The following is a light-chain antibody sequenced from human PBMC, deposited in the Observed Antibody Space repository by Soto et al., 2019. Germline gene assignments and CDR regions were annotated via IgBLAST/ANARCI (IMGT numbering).Light chain of an antibody. V-gene: IGKV3-15*01. Sequence: SPSALSVKTGERATLSCRASQSVSRNLAWYQQKPGQAPRLLIYGASTRATGIPARFSGSGSGTEVTRTINSLQSEEDAAEYYQQRSGCLLFTFGPGTMVDIK. J-gene: IGKJ3*01. CDR1: QSVSRN. CDR3: QQRSGCLLFT. CDR2: GAS.